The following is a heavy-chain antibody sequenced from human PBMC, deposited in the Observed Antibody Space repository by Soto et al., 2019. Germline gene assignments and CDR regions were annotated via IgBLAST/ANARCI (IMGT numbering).Heavy chain of an antibody. J-gene: IGHJ4*02. CDR1: GFTFSSYA. CDR3: AKDLDSSGWYPTFDY. V-gene: IGHV3-23*01. Sequence: GGSLRLYCAASGFTFSSYAMSWVRQAPGKGLEWVSAISGSGGSTYYADSVKGRFTISRDNSKNTLYLQMNSLRAEDTAVYYCAKDLDSSGWYPTFDYWGQGTLVTVSS. D-gene: IGHD6-19*01. CDR2: ISGSGGST.